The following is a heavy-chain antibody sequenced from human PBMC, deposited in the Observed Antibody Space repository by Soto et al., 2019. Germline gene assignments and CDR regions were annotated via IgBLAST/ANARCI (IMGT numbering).Heavy chain of an antibody. CDR2: IHNDGSTT. J-gene: IGHJ4*01. CDR3: ARDNWNSY. D-gene: IGHD1-7*01. CDR1: GFTFSSYW. Sequence: EVQLVESGVGLVQPGGSVRLSCAASGFTFSSYWMHWVRQAPGKGLMWVSRIHNDGSTTRYADSVKGRFTISRDNAKNTLYLQMSSLRVEDTAVYYCARDNWNSYWGQGTLVTVSS. V-gene: IGHV3-74*01.